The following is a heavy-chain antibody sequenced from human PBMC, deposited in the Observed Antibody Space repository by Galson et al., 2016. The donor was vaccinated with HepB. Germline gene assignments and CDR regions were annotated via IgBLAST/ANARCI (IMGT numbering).Heavy chain of an antibody. CDR1: GFSLSSSGMC. V-gene: IGHV2-70*01. CDR3: ARICRDHYDSSGYYDYYGMDV. J-gene: IGHJ6*02. Sequence: PALVKPTQTLTLTCTFSGFSLSSSGMCVSWIRQSPGKALEWPALIDWDDDKYYSTSLKTRLTISKDTSKNQVVLTMTNMDPVDTATYYCARICRDHYDSSGYYDYYGMDVWGQGTAVTVSS. D-gene: IGHD3-22*01. CDR2: IDWDDDK.